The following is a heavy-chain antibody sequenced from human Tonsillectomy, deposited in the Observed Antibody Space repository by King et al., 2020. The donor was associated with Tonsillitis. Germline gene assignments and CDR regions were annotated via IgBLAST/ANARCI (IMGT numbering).Heavy chain of an antibody. CDR2: MNQDGSRT. Sequence: VQLVESGGGLVQPGGSLRLSCAASGFTFSSYWMTWVRQAPGKGLEWVANMNQDGSRTSYVDSVKGRFTISRDNAKNSLYLQMNSLRAEDMAVYYCAVSFHSGSYDYWGQGTLVTVSS. V-gene: IGHV3-7*03. J-gene: IGHJ4*02. CDR1: GFTFSSYW. CDR3: AVSFHSGSYDY. D-gene: IGHD1-26*01.